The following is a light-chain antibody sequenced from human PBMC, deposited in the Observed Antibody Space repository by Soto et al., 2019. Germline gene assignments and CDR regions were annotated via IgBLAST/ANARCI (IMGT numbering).Light chain of an antibody. J-gene: IGLJ1*01. Sequence: LTQPASVSGSPGQSITFSCTGTSSDVGGYNYVSWYQLHPGKAPKLIIYEVSHRPSGASNHFSGYKSGNTASLTISGLQAEDEADYYCSSYTSTSTPCVFGTGTKVTVL. CDR1: SSDVGGYNY. CDR2: EVS. CDR3: SSYTSTSTPCV. V-gene: IGLV2-14*01.